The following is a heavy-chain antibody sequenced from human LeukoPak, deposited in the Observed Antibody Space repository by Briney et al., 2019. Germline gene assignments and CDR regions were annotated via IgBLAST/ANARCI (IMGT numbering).Heavy chain of an antibody. D-gene: IGHD1-26*01. CDR3: ARDTSYSGSLPLDY. J-gene: IGHJ4*02. V-gene: IGHV4-34*01. CDR1: GGSFSDSY. Sequence: SETLSLTCAVYGGSFSDSYWTWIRQSPGKGLEWIGEINHSGSTNYNPSLKGRVTISVDTSKNQFSLKLTSVTAADTAVYYCARDTSYSGSLPLDYWGQGTLVTVSS. CDR2: INHSGST.